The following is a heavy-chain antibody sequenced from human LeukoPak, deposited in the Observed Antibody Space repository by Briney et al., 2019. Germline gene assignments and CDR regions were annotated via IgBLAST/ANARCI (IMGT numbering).Heavy chain of an antibody. J-gene: IGHJ6*04. Sequence: GGSLRLSCAASGLTFGTYAMHWVRQAPGKGLEWVAVISYDGSNKYYADSVKGRFTISRDNSKNTLYLQMNSLRPEDTAVYYCAKNARDYGDYDHYGMDVWGKGTTVTVSS. CDR3: AKNARDYGDYDHYGMDV. V-gene: IGHV3-30*18. CDR2: ISYDGSNK. CDR1: GLTFGTYA. D-gene: IGHD4-17*01.